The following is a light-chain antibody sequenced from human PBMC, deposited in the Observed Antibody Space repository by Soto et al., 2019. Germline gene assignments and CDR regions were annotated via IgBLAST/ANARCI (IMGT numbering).Light chain of an antibody. CDR2: KAT. Sequence: IRMKQSPSTLSASKGDRVTITCRASQRIDTWLAWYQQKPGTGPKLLIYKATILQSGVPSRFSGSGSGTDFTLTISRLEPEDFAVYYCQQYGSSPWTFGQGSIVDVK. CDR3: QQYGSSPWT. CDR1: QRIDTW. J-gene: IGKJ1*01. V-gene: IGKV1-5*03.